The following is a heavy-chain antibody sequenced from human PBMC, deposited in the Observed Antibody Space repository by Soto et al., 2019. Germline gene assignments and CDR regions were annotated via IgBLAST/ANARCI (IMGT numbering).Heavy chain of an antibody. V-gene: IGHV3-23*01. D-gene: IGHD6-19*01. CDR3: AKDIDESSGWPHAFDI. CDR2: ISGSGGST. CDR1: GFTFSSYA. Sequence: QPGGSLRLSCAASGFTFSSYAMSWVRQAPGKGLEWVSAISGSGGSTYYADSVKGRFTISRDNSKNTLYLQMNSLRAEDTAVYYCAKDIDESSGWPHAFDIWGQGTMVTVSS. J-gene: IGHJ3*02.